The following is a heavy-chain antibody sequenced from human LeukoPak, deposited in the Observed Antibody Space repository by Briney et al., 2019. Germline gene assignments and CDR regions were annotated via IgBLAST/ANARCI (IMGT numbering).Heavy chain of an antibody. CDR2: IYPGASHT. Sequence: AIIYPGASHTRYSPSFQGQVTISADKSISTAYLQWSSLKASDTAMYYCARHLVGASGAFDIWGQGTMVTVSS. V-gene: IGHV5-51*01. D-gene: IGHD1-26*01. CDR3: ARHLVGASGAFDI. J-gene: IGHJ3*02.